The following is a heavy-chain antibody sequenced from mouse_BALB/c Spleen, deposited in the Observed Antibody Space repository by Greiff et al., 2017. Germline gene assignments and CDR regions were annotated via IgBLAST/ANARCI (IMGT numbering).Heavy chain of an antibody. CDR3: ARDSSGYVNY. J-gene: IGHJ2*01. CDR1: GFTFTDYY. CDR2: IRNKANGYTT. V-gene: IGHV7-3*02. Sequence: EVKLVESGGGLVQPGGSLRLSCATSGFTFTDYYMSWVRQPPGKALEWLGFIRNKANGYTTEYSASVKGRFTISRDNSQSILYLQMNTLRAEDSATYYCARDSSGYVNYWGQGTTLTVSS. D-gene: IGHD3-1*01.